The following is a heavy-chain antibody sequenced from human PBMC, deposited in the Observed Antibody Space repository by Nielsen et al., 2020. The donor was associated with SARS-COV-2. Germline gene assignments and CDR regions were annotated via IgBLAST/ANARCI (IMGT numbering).Heavy chain of an antibody. D-gene: IGHD5-12*01. CDR1: GYTFTKCG. CDR2: ISGNSDSA. V-gene: IGHV1-18*04. J-gene: IGHJ4*02. Sequence: ASVKVSCKASGYTFTKCGISWVRQAPGQGLVWMGWISGNSDSAKYVKKFLGRVIMTTDTSTSTAYLEVRSLRSDDTAVYYCAREWGYSVSGYDPYFDYWGQGTLVTVSS. CDR3: AREWGYSVSGYDPYFDY.